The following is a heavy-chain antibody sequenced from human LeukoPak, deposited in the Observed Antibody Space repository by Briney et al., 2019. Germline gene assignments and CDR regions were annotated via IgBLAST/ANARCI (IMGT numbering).Heavy chain of an antibody. CDR3: ARDGDAQWLVRALYYYYYMDV. J-gene: IGHJ6*03. Sequence: GASVKVSCKASGYTFTGYYMRWVRQAPGQGLEWMGWINPNSGGTNYAQKFQGRVTMTRDTSISTAYMELSRLRSEDTAVYYCARDGDAQWLVRALYYYYYMDVWGKGTTVTVSS. CDR1: GYTFTGYY. V-gene: IGHV1-2*02. D-gene: IGHD6-19*01. CDR2: INPNSGGT.